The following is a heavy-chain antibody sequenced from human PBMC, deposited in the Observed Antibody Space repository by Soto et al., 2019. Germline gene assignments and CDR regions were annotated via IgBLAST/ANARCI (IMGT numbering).Heavy chain of an antibody. CDR3: ARGDDILARRGDYFDY. CDR1: GGTFNSYG. D-gene: IGHD6-6*01. CDR2: IIPMFGTA. V-gene: IGHV1-69*06. J-gene: IGHJ4*02. Sequence: QVQLVQSGAEVKKPGSSVKVSCKASGGTFNSYGFNWVRQSPGQGLEWMGGIIPMFGTANDAQKVQGRVTITADKSTSTSYMEVKSLRSEDTAVYYCARGDDILARRGDYFDYWGQGTQVTVSS.